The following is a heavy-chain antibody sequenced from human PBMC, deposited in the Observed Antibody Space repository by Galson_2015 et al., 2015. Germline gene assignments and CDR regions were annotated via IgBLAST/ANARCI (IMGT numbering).Heavy chain of an antibody. J-gene: IGHJ6*02. Sequence: SVKVSCKASGYTFTSYYMHWVRQAPGQGLEWMGIINPSGGSTSYAQKFQGRVTMTRDTSTSTVYMELSSLRSEDTAVYYCARDSSDIVVVVAANYYYYGMDVWGQGTTVTVSS. D-gene: IGHD2-15*01. CDR1: GYTFTSYY. CDR3: ARDSSDIVVVVAANYYYYGMDV. V-gene: IGHV1-46*01. CDR2: INPSGGST.